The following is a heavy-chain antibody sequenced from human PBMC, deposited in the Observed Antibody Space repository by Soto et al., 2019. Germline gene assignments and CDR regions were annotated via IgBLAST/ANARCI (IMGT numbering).Heavy chain of an antibody. CDR2: IIPLFRTP. D-gene: IGHD3-3*02. CDR3: ARDNGRPQLGGNYYYITDV. J-gene: IGHJ6*02. V-gene: IGHV1-69*12. Sequence: QVQLVQSGAEVKEPWSSVKVSCQASGGTFSSSALSWVRQAPGEGLEWMGGIIPLFRTPDYAQKFQGRVTITADESTSTAYMELSSLRSEDTAIYYCARDNGRPQLGGNYYYITDVWGQGTTITVSS. CDR1: GGTFSSSA.